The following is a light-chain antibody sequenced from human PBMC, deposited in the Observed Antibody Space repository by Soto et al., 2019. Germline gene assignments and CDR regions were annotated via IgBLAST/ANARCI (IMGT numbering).Light chain of an antibody. CDR1: QSVSSS. Sequence: VVLTEAQATRVVSPGERATLSCRASQSVSSSLAWYQQKPGQAPRLLIFDASNRATGIPARFSGRGSGTDFALTISSLEPEGIAVYYCQQRSNWPPWTFGQGTKVDIK. CDR3: QQRSNWPPWT. J-gene: IGKJ1*01. CDR2: DAS. V-gene: IGKV3-11*01.